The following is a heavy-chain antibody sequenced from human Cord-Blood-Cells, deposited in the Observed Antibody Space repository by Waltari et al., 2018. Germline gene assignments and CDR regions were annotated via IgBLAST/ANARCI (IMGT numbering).Heavy chain of an antibody. J-gene: IGHJ3*02. V-gene: IGHV1-8*03. D-gene: IGHD3-3*01. CDR2: INPKSGNT. CDR1: GSTFTSYD. Sequence: QVQLVQSGAEVKKPGASVKVPCKASGSTFTSYDINWLGQATGQGLEGMGWINPKSGNTGYAQKFQGRVTITRNTSISTAYMELSSLRSEDTAVYYCARGNPPKYYDFWSGYYDAFDIWGQGTMVTVSS. CDR3: ARGNPPKYYDFWSGYYDAFDI.